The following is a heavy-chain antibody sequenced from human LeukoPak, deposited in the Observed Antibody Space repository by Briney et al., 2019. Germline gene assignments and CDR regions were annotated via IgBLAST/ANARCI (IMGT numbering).Heavy chain of an antibody. CDR2: ISANGVNT. D-gene: IGHD5-12*01. Sequence: GGSLRLSCAASGFTFSSYVMNWVRQAPGKGLEWVSTISANGVNTNYADSVRGRFTSTRDNSKNALYLQMNSLRAEDAALYYCARSRSRYSGYEDIDYWGQGTLATVSS. CDR3: ARSRSRYSGYEDIDY. V-gene: IGHV3-23*01. CDR1: GFTFSSYV. J-gene: IGHJ4*02.